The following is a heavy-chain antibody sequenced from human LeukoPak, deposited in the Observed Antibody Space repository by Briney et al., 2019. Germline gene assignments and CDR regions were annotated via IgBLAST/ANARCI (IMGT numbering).Heavy chain of an antibody. CDR2: LDPEDGET. Sequence: ASVKVSCKVSGYTLTELSIHWVRQAPGKGLEWMGGLDPEDGETIYAQKFQGRVTMTEDTSTDTAYMELSSLRSEDTAVYYCATDLRSGLFPLGLRHWGQGTLVTVSS. V-gene: IGHV1-24*01. D-gene: IGHD3-22*01. J-gene: IGHJ4*02. CDR3: ATDLRSGLFPLGLRH. CDR1: GYTLTELS.